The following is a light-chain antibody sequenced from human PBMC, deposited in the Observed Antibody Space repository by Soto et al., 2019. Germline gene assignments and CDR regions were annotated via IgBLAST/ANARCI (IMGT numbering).Light chain of an antibody. J-gene: IGKJ4*01. CDR3: QQYGSSPPLT. Sequence: EFVLTQSPGTLSLSPGERATLSCRASQSVSNNYLAWYQQKPGQAPRILIYGASTRATGIPDRFSGSGSGTDFTLTISRLEPKDFALYYCQQYGSSPPLTFGGGTKVEIK. V-gene: IGKV3-20*01. CDR2: GAS. CDR1: QSVSNNY.